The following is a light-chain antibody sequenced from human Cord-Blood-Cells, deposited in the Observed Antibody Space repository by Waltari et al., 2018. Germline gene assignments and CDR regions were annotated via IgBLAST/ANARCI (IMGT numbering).Light chain of an antibody. Sequence: EIVLTQSPATLSLSPGERATLSCRASQSVSSYLAWYQQKPGQAPRLLIYDASNRATGIPARFIGSGSGTDFTLTISSLEPEDCAVYYCQQRSNWPTFGPGTKVDIK. CDR1: QSVSSY. J-gene: IGKJ3*01. CDR3: QQRSNWPT. V-gene: IGKV3-11*01. CDR2: DAS.